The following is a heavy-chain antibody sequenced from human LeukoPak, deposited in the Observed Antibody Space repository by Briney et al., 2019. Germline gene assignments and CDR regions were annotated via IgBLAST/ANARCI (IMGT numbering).Heavy chain of an antibody. Sequence: GESLKISCKGSGYRFTSYWIGWVRQMPGKGLEWMGIISPGDSDARYSPSFQGQVTISADKSIDTAYLQWSSLKASDTAMYYCARQAYCGGDCSANFDYWGQGTLVTVSS. J-gene: IGHJ4*02. D-gene: IGHD2-21*02. CDR1: GYRFTSYW. CDR2: ISPGDSDA. CDR3: ARQAYCGGDCSANFDY. V-gene: IGHV5-51*01.